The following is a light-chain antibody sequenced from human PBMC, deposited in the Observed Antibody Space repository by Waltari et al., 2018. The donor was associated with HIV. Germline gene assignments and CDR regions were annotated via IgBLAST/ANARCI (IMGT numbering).Light chain of an antibody. V-gene: IGKV3-15*01. CDR3: QQYHDWPPAYT. Sequence: EIVMTQAPATLSVSPGERVTLSCRASQSVGSNLACYQQKPGQAPRLLISAASSSATGVAARFSGSGSGTEFTLAISSLQSEDFAVYYCQQYHDWPPAYTFG. CDR1: QSVGSN. CDR2: AAS. J-gene: IGKJ2*01.